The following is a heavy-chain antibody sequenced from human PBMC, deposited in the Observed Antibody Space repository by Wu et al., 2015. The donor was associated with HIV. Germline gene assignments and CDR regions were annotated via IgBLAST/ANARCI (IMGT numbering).Heavy chain of an antibody. D-gene: IGHD3-9*01. V-gene: IGHV1-2*02. CDR1: GYTFNDYY. CDR3: ARDMRGYDVLTGYYIYFDY. Sequence: QVQLVQSGAEVKKPGASMKVSCKTSGYTFNDYYIQWVRQAPGQGLEWMGWINPNSGGTNYAQNFEDRVTMTRDTSITTAYMELRSLRSDDTAVYYCARDMRGYDVLTGYYIYFDYWGQGTLVTVSS. CDR2: INPNSGGT. J-gene: IGHJ4*02.